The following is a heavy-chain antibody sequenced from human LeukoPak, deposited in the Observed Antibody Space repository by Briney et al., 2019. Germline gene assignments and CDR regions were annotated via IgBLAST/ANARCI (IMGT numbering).Heavy chain of an antibody. CDR3: AVSSGWYGTDAFDI. CDR2: MNPNSGNT. J-gene: IGHJ3*02. D-gene: IGHD6-19*01. Sequence: GASVKVSCKASGYTFTSYDINWVRQATGQGLEWMGWMNPNSGNTGYAQKFQGRVTITRNTSISTAYMELSSLRSEDTAVYYCAVSSGWYGTDAFDIWGQETRVTVSS. CDR1: GYTFTSYD. V-gene: IGHV1-8*03.